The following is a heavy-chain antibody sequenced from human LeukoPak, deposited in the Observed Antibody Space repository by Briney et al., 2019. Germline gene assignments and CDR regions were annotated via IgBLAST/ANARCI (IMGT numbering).Heavy chain of an antibody. CDR2: ISYDGSNK. J-gene: IGHJ4*02. Sequence: GGSLRLSCAASGFTFSSYAMHWVRQAPGKGLEWVAVISYDGSNKYYADSVKGRFTISRDNSKSTLYLQMNSLRAEDTAVYYCAREGYALDYWGQGTLVTVSS. V-gene: IGHV3-30*01. CDR1: GFTFSSYA. CDR3: AREGYALDY. D-gene: IGHD2-15*01.